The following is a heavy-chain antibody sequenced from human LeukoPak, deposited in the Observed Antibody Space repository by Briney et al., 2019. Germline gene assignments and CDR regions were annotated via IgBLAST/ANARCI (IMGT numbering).Heavy chain of an antibody. CDR3: AAGTAADF. D-gene: IGHD6-13*01. CDR1: GXPFSDYY. J-gene: IGHJ4*02. Sequence: GGSLRLSCVVSGXPFSDYYMNWIRLAPGKGLEWIFYISASSSYTDYAVCVKGRFTISRDNAKNTLYVQMNSLGVEDTAVYYCAAGTAADFWGQGTLVSVSS. CDR2: ISASSSYT. V-gene: IGHV3-11*03.